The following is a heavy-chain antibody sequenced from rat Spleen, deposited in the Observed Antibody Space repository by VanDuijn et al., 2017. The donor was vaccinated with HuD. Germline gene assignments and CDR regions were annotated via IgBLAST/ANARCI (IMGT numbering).Heavy chain of an antibody. V-gene: IGHV5-20*01. CDR3: TTEIHYVMDA. CDR1: GFTFSDYY. J-gene: IGHJ4*01. CDR2: ISYDGGST. Sequence: EVQLVESGGGLVQPGRSLKLSCAASGFTFSDYYMAWVRQAPTKGLEWVASISYDGGSTYYRDSVKGRFTISRDNAKSSLYLQRDSLRFEDTATYYCTTEIHYVMDAWGQGASVTVSS.